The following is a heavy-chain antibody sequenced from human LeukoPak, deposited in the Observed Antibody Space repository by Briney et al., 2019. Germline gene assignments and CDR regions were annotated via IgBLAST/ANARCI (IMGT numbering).Heavy chain of an antibody. J-gene: IGHJ4*02. Sequence: GGSFSGYYWSWIRQPPGKGLEWIGEINHSGSTNYNPSLKSRVTISVDTSKNQFSLKLSSVTAADTAVYYCARGGLPHYYDSSGYYYYYWGQGTLVTVSS. CDR3: ARGGLPHYYDSSGYYYYY. CDR1: GGSFSGYY. D-gene: IGHD3-22*01. CDR2: INHSGST. V-gene: IGHV4-34*01.